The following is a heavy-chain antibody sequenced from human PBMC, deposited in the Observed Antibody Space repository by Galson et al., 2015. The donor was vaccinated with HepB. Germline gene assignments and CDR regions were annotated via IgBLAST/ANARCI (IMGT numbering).Heavy chain of an antibody. D-gene: IGHD4-11*01. CDR3: ARDSPTTLGPFDAFDI. Sequence: SLRLSCAASGFTFSSYAMHWVRQAPGKGLEWVAVISYDGSNKYYADSVKGRFTISRDNSKNTLYLQMNSLRAEDTAVYYCARDSPTTLGPFDAFDIWGQGTMVTVSS. J-gene: IGHJ3*02. CDR1: GFTFSSYA. CDR2: ISYDGSNK. V-gene: IGHV3-30*04.